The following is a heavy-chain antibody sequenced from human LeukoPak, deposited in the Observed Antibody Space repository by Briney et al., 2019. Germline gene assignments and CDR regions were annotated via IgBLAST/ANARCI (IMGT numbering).Heavy chain of an antibody. CDR1: GGSFGGYY. CDR2: INHNGNVN. V-gene: IGHV3-7*01. J-gene: IGHJ4*02. Sequence: ETLSLTCAVCGGSFGGYYWSWIRQPPGKGLEWVASINHNGNVNYYVDSVKGRFTISRDNSKNMLFLQMNSLRAEDTAVYYCVGTGPLSSNGWDFNYWGQGTLVTVSS. CDR3: VGTGPLSSNGWDFNY. D-gene: IGHD6-19*01.